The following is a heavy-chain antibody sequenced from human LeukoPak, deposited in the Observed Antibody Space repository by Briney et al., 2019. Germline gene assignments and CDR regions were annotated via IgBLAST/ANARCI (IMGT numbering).Heavy chain of an antibody. CDR1: GFTFISYA. CDR2: ISGSGGST. V-gene: IGHV3-23*01. CDR3: AKDITLIVGAPSDY. D-gene: IGHD1-26*01. Sequence: GGSLRLSCAASGFTFISYAMSWVRQAPGKGLEWVSAISGSGGSTYYADSVKGRFTISIDNSKNTLYLQMNSLRAEDTAVYYCAKDITLIVGAPSDYWGQGTLVTVSS. J-gene: IGHJ4*02.